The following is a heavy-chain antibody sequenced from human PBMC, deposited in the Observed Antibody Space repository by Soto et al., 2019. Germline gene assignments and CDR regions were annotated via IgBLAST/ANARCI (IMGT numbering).Heavy chain of an antibody. CDR3: ARGGDLWFGELSRLDY. Sequence: QVQLVQSGAEVKKPGSSVKVSCKASGGTFSSYAISWVRQAPGQGLEWMGGIIPIFGTANYAQKFQGRVTITADESTSTAYMELSSLRSEDTAGYYGARGGDLWFGELSRLDYWGQGTLVTVSS. CDR2: IIPIFGTA. V-gene: IGHV1-69*12. J-gene: IGHJ4*02. D-gene: IGHD3-10*01. CDR1: GGTFSSYA.